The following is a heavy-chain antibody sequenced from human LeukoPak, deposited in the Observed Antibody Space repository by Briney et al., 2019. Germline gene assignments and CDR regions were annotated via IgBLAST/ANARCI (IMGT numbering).Heavy chain of an antibody. CDR2: ISSDGSNK. D-gene: IGHD5-18*01. CDR3: AKDRDTAMVVPTAGDY. V-gene: IGHV3-30*18. Sequence: GGSLRLSCAASELPFSTYGMHWVRQAPGKGLEWVAVISSDGSNKHYADSVKGRFTISRDNSKNTLYLQVNSLRPEDTAMYYCAKDRDTAMVVPTAGDYWGRGTLVTVSS. CDR1: ELPFSTYG. J-gene: IGHJ4*02.